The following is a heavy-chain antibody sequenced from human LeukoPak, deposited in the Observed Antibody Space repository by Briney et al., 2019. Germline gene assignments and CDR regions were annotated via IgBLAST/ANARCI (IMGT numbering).Heavy chain of an antibody. V-gene: IGHV3-23*01. CDR2: IVGGGFNT. J-gene: IGHJ4*02. CDR1: GFTFTDYA. D-gene: IGHD2-2*01. Sequence: PGGSLRLSCVASGFTFTDYAMSWVRQARGKGLEWVSSIVGGGFNTHYADSVKGRFSISRDTSANTLYLEMNSLRADDSALYYCAKDNFGLVPYCFDSWGQGTLVTVSS. CDR3: AKDNFGLVPYCFDS.